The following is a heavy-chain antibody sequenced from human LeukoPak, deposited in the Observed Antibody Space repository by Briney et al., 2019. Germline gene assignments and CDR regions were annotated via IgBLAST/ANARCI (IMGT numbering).Heavy chain of an antibody. J-gene: IGHJ4*02. V-gene: IGHV3-23*01. Sequence: GGSLRLSCAASGLTFSSYAMNWVRQAPGKGLEWVSLISDSGRSTYYADSVRGRFTISRDNTKNTLYLQMNSLRAEDTAVYYCAKVGPGYTYGYVVDYWGQGTLVTVSS. CDR3: AKVGPGYTYGYVVDY. CDR2: ISDSGRST. CDR1: GLTFSSYA. D-gene: IGHD5-18*01.